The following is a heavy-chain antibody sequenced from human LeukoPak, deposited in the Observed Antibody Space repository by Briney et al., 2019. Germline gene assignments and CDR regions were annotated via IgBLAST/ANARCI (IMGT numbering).Heavy chain of an antibody. CDR2: IYYSGTT. V-gene: IGHV4-59*08. D-gene: IGHD6-13*01. CDR1: GGSISNYY. CDR3: ARHGGYSSPYLH. J-gene: IGHJ1*01. Sequence: PSETLSLTCTVSGGSISNYYWSWIRQPPGKGLECIGYIYYSGTTNYNPSLKSRVTISVDTSKNQFSLKLSSVTAADMAVYYCARHGGYSSPYLHWGQGTLVTVSS.